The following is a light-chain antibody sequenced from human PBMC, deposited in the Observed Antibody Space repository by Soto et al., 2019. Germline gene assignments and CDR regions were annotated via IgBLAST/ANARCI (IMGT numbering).Light chain of an antibody. CDR3: RSYTSSSTPYV. CDR2: DVS. V-gene: IGLV2-14*01. J-gene: IGLJ1*01. CDR1: SSDVGGYNY. Sequence: QSVLTQPASVSGSPGQSITISCTGTSSDVGGYNYVYWYQQHPGKAPKLMIYDVSNRPSGVSNRFSGSKSGNTASLTISGLQAEDEADYYCRSYTSSSTPYVFGTGTKVTVL.